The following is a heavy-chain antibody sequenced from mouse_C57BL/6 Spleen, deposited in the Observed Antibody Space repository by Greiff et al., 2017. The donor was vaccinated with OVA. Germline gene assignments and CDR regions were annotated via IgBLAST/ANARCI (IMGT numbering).Heavy chain of an antibody. D-gene: IGHD2-2*01. Sequence: VQLQQSGAELVRPGASVTLSCKASGYTFTDYEMPWVKQTPVHGLEWIGAIDPETGGTASNQKFKGKAILTADKSSSTAYMELRSLTSEDSAVYYCTRSDGYDGYFDVWGTGTTVTVSS. CDR2: IDPETGGT. CDR3: TRSDGYDGYFDV. CDR1: GYTFTDYE. V-gene: IGHV1-15*01. J-gene: IGHJ1*03.